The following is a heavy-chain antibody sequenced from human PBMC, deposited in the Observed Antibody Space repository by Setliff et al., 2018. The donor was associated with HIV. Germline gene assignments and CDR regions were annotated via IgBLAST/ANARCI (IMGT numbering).Heavy chain of an antibody. CDR2: MNPNSGNT. V-gene: IGHV1-8*02. CDR3: ARARRDSYDRGRRNHYYIDV. D-gene: IGHD3-22*01. Sequence: ASVKVSCKASGYTFSSYDINWVRQATGQGLEWMGWMNPNSGNTGYAQKLQGRVTMTRDNAISTAYMELNNLKFEDTAVYYCARARRDSYDRGRRNHYYIDVWGKGTTVTVSS. CDR1: GYTFSSYD. J-gene: IGHJ6*03.